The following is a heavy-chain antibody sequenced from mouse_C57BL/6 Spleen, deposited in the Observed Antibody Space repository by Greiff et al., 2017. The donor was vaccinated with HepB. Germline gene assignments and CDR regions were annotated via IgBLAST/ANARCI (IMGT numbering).Heavy chain of an antibody. CDR3: ARGWGAMDY. CDR1: GFTFSDFY. D-gene: IGHD1-1*02. CDR2: SRNKANDYTT. V-gene: IGHV7-1*01. Sequence: VQLQQSGGGLVQSGRSLRLSCATSGFTFSDFYMEWVRQAPGKGLEWIAASRNKANDYTTEYSASVKGRFIVSRDTSQSILYLQMNALRAEDTAIYYCARGWGAMDYWGQGTSVTVSS. J-gene: IGHJ4*01.